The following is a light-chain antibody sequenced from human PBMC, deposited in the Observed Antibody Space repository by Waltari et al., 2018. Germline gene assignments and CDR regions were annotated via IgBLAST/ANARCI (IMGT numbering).Light chain of an antibody. CDR2: EVT. J-gene: IGLJ3*02. V-gene: IGLV2-14*01. CDR1: TRDVGGFNY. Sequence: QSALTQPASVSGSPGQSITISCTGTTRDVGGFNYVSWYQQHPGKAPKLIIYEVTNRPSGVSNRFSGSKSGSTASLTISGLQAEDEADYYCTSYTSSNSWVFGGGTKMTVL. CDR3: TSYTSSNSWV.